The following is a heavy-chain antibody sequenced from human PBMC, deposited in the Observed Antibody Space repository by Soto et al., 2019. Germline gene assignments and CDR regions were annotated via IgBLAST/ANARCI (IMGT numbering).Heavy chain of an antibody. J-gene: IGHJ6*03. CDR1: GGSISSYY. CDR3: ARHRAFCSGKSCALGYYYVDV. V-gene: IGHV4-59*08. CDR2: IYYSGST. Sequence: QVQLQESGPGLVKPSETLSLTCTVSGGSISSYYWSWIRQPPGKGLEWIGYIYYSGSTTYNPALKSRVTISADTSKNQLSLNLSSVTAADTALYYCARHRAFCSGKSCALGYYYVDVWGIGTTVTVSS. D-gene: IGHD2-2*01.